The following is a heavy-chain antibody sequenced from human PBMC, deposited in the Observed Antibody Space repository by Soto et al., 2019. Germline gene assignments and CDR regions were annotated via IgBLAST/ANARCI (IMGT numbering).Heavy chain of an antibody. J-gene: IGHJ6*04. V-gene: IGHV3-23*01. CDR1: GFTFSSYA. CDR2: ISGSGGST. CDR3: AKSPLNLIFLDV. D-gene: IGHD3-3*01. Sequence: EVQLLESGGGLVQPGGSLRLSCAASGFTFSSYALSWVRQAPGKGLEWVSAISGSGGSTYYADSVKGRFTISRDNSKNTLYLQMNSLRAEDTAVYYCAKSPLNLIFLDVWGKGTTVTVSS.